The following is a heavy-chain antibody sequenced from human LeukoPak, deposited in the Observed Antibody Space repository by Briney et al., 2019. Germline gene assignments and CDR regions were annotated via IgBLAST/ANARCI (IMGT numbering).Heavy chain of an antibody. CDR2: ISGSGGST. J-gene: IGHJ4*02. CDR3: AKLWRGYYDSRAQCYFDY. Sequence: HSGGSLRLSCAASGFTFSSYAMSWVRQAPGKGLEWVSAISGSGGSTYYADSVKGRFTISRDNSKNTLYLQMNSLRAEDTAVYYCAKLWRGYYDSRAQCYFDYWGQGTLVTVSS. V-gene: IGHV3-23*01. CDR1: GFTFSSYA. D-gene: IGHD3-22*01.